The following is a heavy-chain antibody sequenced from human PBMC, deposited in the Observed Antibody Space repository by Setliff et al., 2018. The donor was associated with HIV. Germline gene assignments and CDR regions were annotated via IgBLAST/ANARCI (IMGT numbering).Heavy chain of an antibody. CDR2: INPNSGGT. V-gene: IGHV1-2*02. CDR1: GYTFTGYY. J-gene: IGHJ3*01. Sequence: ASVKVSCKASGYTFTGYYMHWVRQAPGQGLEWMGWINPNSGGTNYAQRFQGRVTMTRDTSISTAYMELSRLRSDDTAVYYCAKQGYSDSLYAFDVWGQGTMVTVSS. CDR3: AKQGYSDSLYAFDV. D-gene: IGHD1-26*01.